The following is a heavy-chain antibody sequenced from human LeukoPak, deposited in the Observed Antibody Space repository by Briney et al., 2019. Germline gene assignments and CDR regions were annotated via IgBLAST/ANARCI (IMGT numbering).Heavy chain of an antibody. CDR3: AKCILTGYYKGYMDV. Sequence: GGSLRLSCAASGFTFRSNGMSWVRQAPGKGLEWVSAISGSGGSTNYADSVKGRFTISRDNSKNTLYLQMNSLRAEDTAVYYCAKCILTGYYKGYMDVWGKGTTVTISS. CDR1: GFTFRSNG. J-gene: IGHJ6*03. V-gene: IGHV3-23*01. CDR2: ISGSGGST. D-gene: IGHD3-9*01.